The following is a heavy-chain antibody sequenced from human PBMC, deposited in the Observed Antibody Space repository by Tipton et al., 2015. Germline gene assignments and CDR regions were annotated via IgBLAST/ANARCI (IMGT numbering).Heavy chain of an antibody. CDR2: INSDGSTI. CDR3: ARAGSFRFDY. J-gene: IGHJ4*02. CDR1: GFTFSLYW. D-gene: IGHD3-10*01. V-gene: IGHV3-74*01. Sequence: SLRLSCSASGFTFSLYWMHWVRQAPGKGLVWVSRINSDGSTIDYADPVKGRFTISRDNAKNTLYLQMNSLGGEDTAVYYCARAGSFRFDYWGLGTLVTVSP.